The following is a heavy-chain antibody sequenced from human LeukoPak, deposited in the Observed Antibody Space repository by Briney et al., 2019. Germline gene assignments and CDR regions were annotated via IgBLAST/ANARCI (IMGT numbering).Heavy chain of an antibody. V-gene: IGHV4-59*01. CDR3: ARDQSMWEPRTWFDP. CDR1: GGSISSYH. J-gene: IGHJ5*02. CDR2: IYYSGST. D-gene: IGHD1-26*01. Sequence: SETLSLTCTVSGGSISSYHWSWIRQPPGKGLEWIGYIYYSGSTNYNPSLKSRVTISVDTSKNQFSLKLSSVTAADTAVYYCARDQSMWEPRTWFDPWGQGTLVTVSS.